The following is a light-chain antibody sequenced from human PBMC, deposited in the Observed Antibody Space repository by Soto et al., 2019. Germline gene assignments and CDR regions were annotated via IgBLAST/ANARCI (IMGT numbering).Light chain of an antibody. V-gene: IGKV1-5*01. J-gene: IGKJ2*01. CDR3: QPYNSLYT. CDR1: QSISNW. CDR2: DAS. Sequence: DIQMTQSTSTLSASVGDRVTITCRASQSISNWLASYQQKPGKAPNLLIYDASSLESGVPSRFSGSGSGTEFALIISSLQPDDFGTYYCQPYNSLYTFGQGTKLEIK.